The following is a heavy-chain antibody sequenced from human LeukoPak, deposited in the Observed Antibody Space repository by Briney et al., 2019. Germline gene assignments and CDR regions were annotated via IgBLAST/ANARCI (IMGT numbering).Heavy chain of an antibody. V-gene: IGHV4-59*01. D-gene: IGHD3-10*01. Sequence: SETLSLTCTVCGGSISSYYWSWVRKPPGKGLEWIGYIYYSGSINYNPSPKSRVTISVDTSKNQFSLKLSSVTAADTAVYCCARDGGRDYYGSGSYDYYFDYWGQGTLVTVSS. CDR3: ARDGGRDYYGSGSYDYYFDY. J-gene: IGHJ4*02. CDR2: IYYSGSI. CDR1: GGSISSYY.